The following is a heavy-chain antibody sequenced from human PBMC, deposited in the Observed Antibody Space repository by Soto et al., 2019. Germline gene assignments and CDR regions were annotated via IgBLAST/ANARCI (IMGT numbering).Heavy chain of an antibody. CDR1: GFTFSSYA. V-gene: IGHV3-23*01. CDR3: AKDPQQWLDYYFDY. Sequence: EVQLLESGGGLVQPGGSLRLSCAASGFTFSSYAMSWVRQAPGKGLEWGSAISGSGGSTYYADSVKGRFTISRDNSKNPLYLQMNSLRAEDTAVYYCAKDPQQWLDYYFDYWGQGTLVTVSS. J-gene: IGHJ4*02. D-gene: IGHD6-19*01. CDR2: ISGSGGST.